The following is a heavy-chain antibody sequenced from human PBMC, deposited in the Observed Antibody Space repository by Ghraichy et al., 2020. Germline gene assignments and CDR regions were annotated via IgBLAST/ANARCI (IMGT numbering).Heavy chain of an antibody. CDR1: GGSISSYY. Sequence: SETLSLTCTVSGGSISSYYWSWIRQPPGKGLEWIGYIYYSGRTNYNPSLKSRVTISVDTSKNQFSLKLSSVTAADTAVYYCARGTPLAAAGIFDYWGQGTLVTVSS. J-gene: IGHJ4*02. V-gene: IGHV4-59*01. CDR2: IYYSGRT. D-gene: IGHD6-13*01. CDR3: ARGTPLAAAGIFDY.